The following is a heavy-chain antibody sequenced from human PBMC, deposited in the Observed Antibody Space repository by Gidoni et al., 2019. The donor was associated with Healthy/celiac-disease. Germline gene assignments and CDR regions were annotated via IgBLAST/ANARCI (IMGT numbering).Heavy chain of an antibody. CDR2: ISYDGSNK. J-gene: IGHJ4*02. D-gene: IGHD6-13*01. CDR1: GFIYSSYA. V-gene: IGHV3-30-3*01. Sequence: VQLVESGGGVVQPGRSLRLSCAASGFIYSSYAMHWVRQAPGKGLEWVAIISYDGSNKYYADSVKGRFTISRDNSKNTLFLQMNSLRAEDTAVYYCARDSSIAAAGYFDYWGQGTLVTVSS. CDR3: ARDSSIAAAGYFDY.